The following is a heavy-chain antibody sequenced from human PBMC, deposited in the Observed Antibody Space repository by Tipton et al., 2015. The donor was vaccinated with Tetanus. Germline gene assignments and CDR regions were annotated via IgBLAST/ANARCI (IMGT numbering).Heavy chain of an antibody. CDR3: AMVYCSGGSCYDGWGD. D-gene: IGHD2-15*01. J-gene: IGHJ4*02. CDR2: INHSGST. V-gene: IGHV4-34*08. CDR1: GFTFSSYS. Sequence: QLVQSGGGLVKPGGSLRLSCAASGFTFSSYSMNWVRQAPGKGLEWIGEINHSGSTNYNPSLKSRVTISVDTSKNQFSLKLSSVTAADTAVYYCAMVYCSGGSCYDGWGDWGQGTLVTVSS.